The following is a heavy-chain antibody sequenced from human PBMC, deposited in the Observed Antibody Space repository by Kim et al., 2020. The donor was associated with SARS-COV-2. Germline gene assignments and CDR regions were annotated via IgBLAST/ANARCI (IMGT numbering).Heavy chain of an antibody. Sequence: GGSLRLSCAASGFTVSRNYMSWVRQAPGKGLEWVSVIYSGGSTYYADSVKGRFTISRDNSKNTLYLQMNSLRAEDTAVYYCARDSPPYSSSCGLDAFDIWGQGTMVTVSS. CDR2: IYSGGST. CDR1: GFTVSRNY. V-gene: IGHV3-53*01. J-gene: IGHJ3*02. D-gene: IGHD6-13*01. CDR3: ARDSPPYSSSCGLDAFDI.